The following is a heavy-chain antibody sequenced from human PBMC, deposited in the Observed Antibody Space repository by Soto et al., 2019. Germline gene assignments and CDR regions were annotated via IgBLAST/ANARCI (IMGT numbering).Heavy chain of an antibody. Sequence: SETLSLTCAVSGGSISSSNWWSWVRQPPGKGLEWIGEIYHSGSTNYNPSLKSRVTISVDKSKNQFSLKLSSVTAADTAVYYCARATNYNILPGYYSAYFNYGGQETLVTVSS. D-gene: IGHD3-9*01. CDR3: ARATNYNILPGYYSAYFNY. V-gene: IGHV4-4*02. CDR1: GGSISSSNW. CDR2: IYHSGST. J-gene: IGHJ4*02.